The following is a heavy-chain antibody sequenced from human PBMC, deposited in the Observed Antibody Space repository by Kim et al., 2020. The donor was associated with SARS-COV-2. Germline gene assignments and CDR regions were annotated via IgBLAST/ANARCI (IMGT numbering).Heavy chain of an antibody. D-gene: IGHD1-26*01. CDR2: ISGSGGST. V-gene: IGHV3-23*01. CDR1: GFTFSSYA. Sequence: GGSLRLSCAASGFTFSSYAMSWVRQAPGKGLEWVSAISGSGGSTYYADSVKGRFTISRDNSKNTLYLQMNSLRAEDTAVYYCAKDSTQGAIQRPEYFQHWGQGTLVTVSS. CDR3: AKDSTQGAIQRPEYFQH. J-gene: IGHJ1*01.